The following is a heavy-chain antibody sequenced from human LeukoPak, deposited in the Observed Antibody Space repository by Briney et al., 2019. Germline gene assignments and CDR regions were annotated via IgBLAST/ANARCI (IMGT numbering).Heavy chain of an antibody. J-gene: IGHJ3*01. Sequence: GGSLRLSCAASGFTFKDYAMHWVRQAPGKGLEGVSYITWNSGGIGYADSVKGRFTISRDNAKNFLYLQMNSLRVEDTASYYCAKTAPYGYAFDAWGQGTMVTVSS. CDR3: AKTAPYGYAFDA. D-gene: IGHD3-10*01. CDR1: GFTFKDYA. V-gene: IGHV3-9*01. CDR2: ITWNSGGI.